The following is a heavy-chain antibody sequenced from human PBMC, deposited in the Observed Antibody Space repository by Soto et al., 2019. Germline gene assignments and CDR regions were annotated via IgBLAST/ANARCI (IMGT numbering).Heavy chain of an antibody. CDR1: GFTFSTYV. D-gene: IGHD2-15*01. J-gene: IGHJ4*02. Sequence: QVQLVESGGGVVQPGRSLRLSCSVSGFTFSTYVMHWVRQAPGKGLEWVAKISYDGSNTYYADSVKGRFTISRDNSKNTLFLEMNSLRAEDTALYYCAKDWGRFCSGGSCHLFDSWGQGTLVTVSS. V-gene: IGHV3-30*18. CDR3: AKDWGRFCSGGSCHLFDS. CDR2: ISYDGSNT.